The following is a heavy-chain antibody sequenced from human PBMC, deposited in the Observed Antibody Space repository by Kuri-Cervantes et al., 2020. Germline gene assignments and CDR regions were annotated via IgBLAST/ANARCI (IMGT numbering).Heavy chain of an antibody. CDR2: INAGNGNT. CDR1: GYTFTSYA. Sequence: ASVKVSCKASGYTFTSYAMHWVRQAPGQRLGWMGWINAGNGNTKYSQKFQGRVTITRDTSTSTAYMELSSLRSDDTAVYYCATTGQVYYDILTGWGQGTLVTVSS. D-gene: IGHD3-9*01. J-gene: IGHJ4*02. V-gene: IGHV1-3*01. CDR3: ATTGQVYYDILTG.